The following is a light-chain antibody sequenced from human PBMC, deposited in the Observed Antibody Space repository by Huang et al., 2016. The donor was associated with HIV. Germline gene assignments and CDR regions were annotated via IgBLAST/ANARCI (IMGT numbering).Light chain of an antibody. V-gene: IGKV2-28*01. Sequence: DIVMTQSPLSLPVTPREPASISCRSSQSLLHSNGYNDLDWYLQKPGQSPQLLIYLGSNRASGVPDRFSGSGSGTDFTLRISRVEAEDVGIYYCMQALQTPRTFGQGTKVEFK. J-gene: IGKJ1*01. CDR1: QSLLHSNGYND. CDR3: MQALQTPRT. CDR2: LGS.